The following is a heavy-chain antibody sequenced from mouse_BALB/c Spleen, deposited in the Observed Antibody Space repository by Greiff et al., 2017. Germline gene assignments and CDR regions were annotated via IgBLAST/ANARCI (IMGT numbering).Heavy chain of an antibody. CDR3: ARVYGTYYYAMDY. J-gene: IGHJ4*01. Sequence: EVNVVESGGGLVQPGGSLRLSCAPSGFTFTDYYMSWVRQPPGKALEWLGFIRNKANGYTTEYSASVKGRFTISRDNSQSILYLQMNTLRAEDSATYYCARVYGTYYYAMDYGGQGTSVTVSS. V-gene: IGHV7-3*02. CDR1: GFTFTDYY. CDR2: IRNKANGYTT. D-gene: IGHD2-1*01.